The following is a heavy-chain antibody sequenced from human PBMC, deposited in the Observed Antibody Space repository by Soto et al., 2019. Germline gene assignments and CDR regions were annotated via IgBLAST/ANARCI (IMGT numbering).Heavy chain of an antibody. J-gene: IGHJ3*02. Sequence: SLRLSCAASGFTFISYSMNWVRQAPGKGLEWVSSISSSSSYIYYADSVKGRFTISRDNAKNSLYLQMNSLRAEDTAVYYCARDSLYDSSGYPHAFDIWGQGTMVTVSS. D-gene: IGHD3-22*01. CDR3: ARDSLYDSSGYPHAFDI. CDR2: ISSSSSYI. CDR1: GFTFISYS. V-gene: IGHV3-21*01.